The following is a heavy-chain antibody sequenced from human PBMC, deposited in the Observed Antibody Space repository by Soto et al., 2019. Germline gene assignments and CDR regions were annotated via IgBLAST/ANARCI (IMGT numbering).Heavy chain of an antibody. D-gene: IGHD6-19*01. V-gene: IGHV3-48*02. CDR3: ARVIDNSRYSSGWPFQH. J-gene: IGHJ1*01. CDR2: ISDSSKTL. CDR1: GFTFSRHN. Sequence: EVKLVESGGGLVQPGGSLRLSCAASGFTFSRHNMGWVRQAPGEGLQWVSYISDSSKTLYYTDSVKGRFTISRDNAKESLYMTMNGMRDEDTDIYYCARVIDNSRYSSGWPFQHWGQGALVIVSS.